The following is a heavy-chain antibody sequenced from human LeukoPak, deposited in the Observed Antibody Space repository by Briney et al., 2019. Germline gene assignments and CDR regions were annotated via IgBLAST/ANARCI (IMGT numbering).Heavy chain of an antibody. V-gene: IGHV3-30*04. CDR2: ISYDGSNK. Sequence: GGSLRLSCAASGFTFSSYAMHWVRQAPGKGLEWVAVISYDGSNKYYADSVKGRFTISRDNSKNMLYLQMNSLRAEDTAVYYCAKGNSMDVWGQGTTVTVSS. J-gene: IGHJ6*02. D-gene: IGHD4-11*01. CDR3: AKGNSMDV. CDR1: GFTFSSYA.